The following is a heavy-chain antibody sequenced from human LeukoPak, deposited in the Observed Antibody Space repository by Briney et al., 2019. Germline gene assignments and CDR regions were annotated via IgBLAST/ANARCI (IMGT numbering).Heavy chain of an antibody. V-gene: IGHV4-34*01. CDR2: INHSGST. J-gene: IGHJ6*02. Sequence: PSETLSLTCAVYGGSFSGYYWSWIRQPPGKGLEWIGEINHSGSTNYNPSFKSRVTISVDTSKNQFSLKLSSVTAADTAVYYCASLVREGPMDVWGQGTTVTVSS. D-gene: IGHD3-10*01. CDR3: ASLVREGPMDV. CDR1: GGSFSGYY.